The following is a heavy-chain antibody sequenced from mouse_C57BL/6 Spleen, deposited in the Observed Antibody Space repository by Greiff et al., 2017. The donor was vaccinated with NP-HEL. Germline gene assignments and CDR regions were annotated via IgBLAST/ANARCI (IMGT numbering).Heavy chain of an antibody. Sequence: VQLQQSVAELVRPGASVKLSCTASGFNFKNTYMHWVKQRPEQGLEWIGRIYPANGNTKYAPKFKGKATLTVDTSSNTAYLQLSILSAEDTAFYCCGGSYDYDYFDYWGQGTTLTVSS. CDR3: GGSYDYDYFDY. CDR2: IYPANGNT. J-gene: IGHJ2*01. CDR1: GFNFKNTY. V-gene: IGHV14-3*01. D-gene: IGHD2-4*01.